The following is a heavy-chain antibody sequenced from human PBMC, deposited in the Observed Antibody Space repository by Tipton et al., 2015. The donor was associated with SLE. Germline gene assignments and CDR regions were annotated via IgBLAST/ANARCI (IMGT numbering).Heavy chain of an antibody. V-gene: IGHV4-39*07. CDR2: IYYTGSA. Sequence: TLSLTCTVSGGSISSSNYYWGWIRQPPGKGLEWIGTIYYTGSAFYNSSLNSRVAMSVDISNNQFSLTLSSATAADTAVYYCARRGGYSTSSYYFALWGRGTLVTVSS. D-gene: IGHD6-6*01. CDR1: GGSISSSNYY. CDR3: ARRGGYSTSSYYFAL. J-gene: IGHJ2*01.